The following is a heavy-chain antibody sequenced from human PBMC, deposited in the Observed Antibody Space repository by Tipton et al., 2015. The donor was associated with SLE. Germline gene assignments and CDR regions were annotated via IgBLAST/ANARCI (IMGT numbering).Heavy chain of an antibody. CDR1: GGSISLHY. Sequence: TLSLTCTVSGGSISLHYWSWIRQPPGKGLEWIGYIYYSGSTNYNPSLKSRVTISIDTSKNQFSLKLRSVTAADTAVYYCATARGVTTGWYFDLWGRGTLVTVSS. J-gene: IGHJ2*01. CDR3: ATARGVTTGWYFDL. D-gene: IGHD4-17*01. CDR2: IYYSGST. V-gene: IGHV4-59*11.